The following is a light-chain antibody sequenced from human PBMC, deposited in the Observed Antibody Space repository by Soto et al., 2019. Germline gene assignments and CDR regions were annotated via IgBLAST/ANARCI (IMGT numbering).Light chain of an antibody. J-gene: IGKJ1*01. CDR3: QQYKSYPWT. CDR2: MVS. V-gene: IGKV1-5*03. CDR1: QTLSDY. Sequence: DIQMTQSPSTLSASVGDRVTITCRASQTLSDYLAWYQQKPGKAPKFLIYMVSTLESGVPSRFSGAGSGTEFSFTISSLQPDDFATYYCQQYKSYPWTFGQGTKVDIK.